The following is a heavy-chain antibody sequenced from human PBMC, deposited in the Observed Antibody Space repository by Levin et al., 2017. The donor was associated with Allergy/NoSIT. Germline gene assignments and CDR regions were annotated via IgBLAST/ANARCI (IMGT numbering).Heavy chain of an antibody. D-gene: IGHD5-12*01. V-gene: IGHV4-34*01. J-gene: IGHJ6*02. CDR1: GGSFSGYY. CDR2: INHSGST. Sequence: GSLRLSCAVYGGSFSGYYWSWIRQPPGKGLEWIGEINHSGSTNYNPSLKSRVTISVDTSKNQFSLKLSSVTAADTAVYYCARGLNIVATTWGFYYGMDGWGQGTTVTVSS. CDR3: ARGLNIVATTWGFYYGMDG.